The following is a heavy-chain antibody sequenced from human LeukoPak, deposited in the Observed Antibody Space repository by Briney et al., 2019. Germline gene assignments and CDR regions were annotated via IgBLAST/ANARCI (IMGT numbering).Heavy chain of an antibody. D-gene: IGHD5-12*01. CDR1: GGSISSYY. Sequence: SETLSLTCTVSGGSISSYYWSWIRQPAGKGLEWIGRIYTSGSTNYNPSLKSRVTMSVDTSKNQFSLKLSSVTAADTAVYYCARVTRYSGYVYFDLWGRGTLVTVSS. V-gene: IGHV4-4*07. CDR3: ARVTRYSGYVYFDL. CDR2: IYTSGST. J-gene: IGHJ2*01.